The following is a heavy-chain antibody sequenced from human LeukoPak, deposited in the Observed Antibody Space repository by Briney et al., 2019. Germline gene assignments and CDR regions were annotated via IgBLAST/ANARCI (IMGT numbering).Heavy chain of an antibody. J-gene: IGHJ3*02. Sequence: PGGSPRLSCAASGFTFSSYGMHWVRQAPGKGLEWVAFIRYDGSNKYYADSVKGRFTISRDNSKNTLYLQMNSLRAEDTAVYYCAKLYYGSGSYSTLHDAFDIWGQGIMVTVSS. CDR3: AKLYYGSGSYSTLHDAFDI. CDR1: GFTFSSYG. D-gene: IGHD3-10*01. CDR2: IRYDGSNK. V-gene: IGHV3-30*02.